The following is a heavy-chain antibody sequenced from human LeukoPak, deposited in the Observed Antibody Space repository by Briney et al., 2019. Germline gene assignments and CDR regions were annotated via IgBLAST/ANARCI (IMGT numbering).Heavy chain of an antibody. CDR3: ARCGTQYQLLCNAFDI. CDR2: IIPIFGTA. D-gene: IGHD2-2*01. V-gene: IGHV1-69*13. J-gene: IGHJ3*02. Sequence: ASVKVSCKASGGTFSSYAISWVRQAPGQGLEWMGGIIPIFGTANYAQKFQGRVTITADESTSTAYMELSSLRSEDTAVCYCARCGTQYQLLCNAFDIWGQGTMVTVSS. CDR1: GGTFSSYA.